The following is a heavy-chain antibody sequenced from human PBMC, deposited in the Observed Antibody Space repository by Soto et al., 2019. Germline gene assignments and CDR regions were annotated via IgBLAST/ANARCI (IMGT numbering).Heavy chain of an antibody. CDR1: GYTFTSYS. Sequence: GASVKVSCKASGYTFTSYSIHWVRQAPGQRLEWMGWLNVGNGNTKYSQNFQGRVTITRDTSASTAYMELSSLRSEDTALYYCARFIGGAYGMDVWGQGTTVTVSS. D-gene: IGHD2-15*01. V-gene: IGHV1-3*01. CDR2: LNVGNGNT. CDR3: ARFIGGAYGMDV. J-gene: IGHJ6*02.